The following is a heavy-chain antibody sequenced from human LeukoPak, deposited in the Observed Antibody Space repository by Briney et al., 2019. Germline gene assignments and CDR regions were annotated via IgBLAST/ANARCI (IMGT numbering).Heavy chain of an antibody. J-gene: IGHJ4*02. D-gene: IGHD3-22*01. CDR1: GYTFTSYG. CDR2: IIPILGIA. CDR3: ARDGASSGYYYLLGPADY. Sequence: GASVKVSCKASGYTFTSYGISWVRQAPGQGLEWMGRIIPILGIANYAQKFQGRVTITADKSTSTAYMELSSLRSEDTAVYYCARDGASSGYYYLLGPADYWGQGTLVTVSS. V-gene: IGHV1-69*04.